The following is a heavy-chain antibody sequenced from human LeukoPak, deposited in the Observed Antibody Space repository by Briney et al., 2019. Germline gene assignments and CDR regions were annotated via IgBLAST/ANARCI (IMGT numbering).Heavy chain of an antibody. V-gene: IGHV4-59*01. J-gene: IGHJ4*02. Sequence: PSETLSLTCAVSGASISRYYWSWIRQPPGKGLELIGYIYYSGSTKYNPSLKSRVTISVDMSKNQFSLTLSSVTAADTAVYYCARVDYDFWSGPAYWGQGTLVTVSS. CDR2: IYYSGST. D-gene: IGHD3-3*01. CDR3: ARVDYDFWSGPAY. CDR1: GASISRYY.